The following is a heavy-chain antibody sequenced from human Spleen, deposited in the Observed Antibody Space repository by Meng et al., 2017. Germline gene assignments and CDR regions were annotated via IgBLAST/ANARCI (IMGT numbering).Heavy chain of an antibody. D-gene: IGHD3-10*01. V-gene: IGHV4-34*01. CDR1: GGSFSGFY. CDR2: INHSGST. CDR3: ARGVVGDYWYFDL. J-gene: IGHJ2*01. Sequence: QGRRPQGGAGPLKPSETLTLTCTVYGGSFSGFYWTWIRQPPGKGLEWIGEINHSGSTNYNPSLKSRVTMSIDTSKNQISLKLSSVTAADTAVYYCARGVVGDYWYFDLWGRGTLVTVSS.